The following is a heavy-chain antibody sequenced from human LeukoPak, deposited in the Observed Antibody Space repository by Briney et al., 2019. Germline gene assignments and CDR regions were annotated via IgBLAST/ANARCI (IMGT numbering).Heavy chain of an antibody. CDR2: INPSGGST. D-gene: IGHD3-22*01. J-gene: IGHJ4*02. Sequence: GASVKVSCEASGYTFTSYYMHWVRQAPGQGLEWMGIINPSGGSTSYAQKFQGRVTMTRDTSTSTVYMELSSLRSEDTAVYSCARGDIDYYDSSGYSGIDYWGQGTLVTVSS. CDR3: ARGDIDYYDSSGYSGIDY. V-gene: IGHV1-46*01. CDR1: GYTFTSYY.